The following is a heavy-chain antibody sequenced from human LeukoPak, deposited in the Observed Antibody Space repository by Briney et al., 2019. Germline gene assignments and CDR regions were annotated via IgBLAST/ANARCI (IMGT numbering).Heavy chain of an antibody. J-gene: IGHJ4*02. V-gene: IGHV4-34*01. CDR2: INHSGST. D-gene: IGHD4-17*01. CDR1: GGSFSGYY. CDR3: ARVSNGDYAY. Sequence: PSETLSLTCAVYGGSFSGYYWSWIRQPPGKGLEWIGEINHSGSTNYNPSLKSRVTISVDTSKNQFSLKLSSVTVADTAVYYCARVSNGDYAYWGQGTLVTVSS.